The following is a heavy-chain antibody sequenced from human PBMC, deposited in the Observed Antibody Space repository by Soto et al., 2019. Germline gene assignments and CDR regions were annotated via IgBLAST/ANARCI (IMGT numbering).Heavy chain of an antibody. V-gene: IGHV4-59*01. CDR3: ARRLDDGSGPYFDF. CDR2: IYYSGST. D-gene: IGHD3-22*01. J-gene: IGHJ4*02. Sequence: QVQLQESGPGLVKPSETLSLTCTVSGGSISSYYWSWIRQPPGKGLEWIGYIYYSGSTNYNPSLKSRFTESVDTSKNHSCLKLSSVAAADTDLYNCARRLDDGSGPYFDFWGQGTMVTVAS. CDR1: GGSISSYY.